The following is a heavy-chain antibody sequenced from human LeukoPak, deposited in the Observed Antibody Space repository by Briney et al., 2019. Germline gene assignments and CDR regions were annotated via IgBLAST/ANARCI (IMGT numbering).Heavy chain of an antibody. CDR2: INPNSGGT. V-gene: IGHV1-2*06. D-gene: IGHD3-22*01. Sequence: SVKVSCKASGYTFTGYYMHWVRQAPGQGLEWMGRINPNSGGTNYAQKFQGRVAMTRDTSISTAYMELSRLRSDDTAVYYCARARHYDSSGYFDYWGQGTLVTVSS. CDR3: ARARHYDSSGYFDY. CDR1: GYTFTGYY. J-gene: IGHJ4*02.